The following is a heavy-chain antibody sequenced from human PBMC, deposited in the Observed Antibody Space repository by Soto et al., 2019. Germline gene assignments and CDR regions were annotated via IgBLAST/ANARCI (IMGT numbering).Heavy chain of an antibody. V-gene: IGHV4-59*01. D-gene: IGHD6-13*01. Sequence: QVQLQESGPGLVKPSETLSLTCTVSGGSISPYFWNWLRQPPGKGLEWIAYISDSGRVSYNPSLKNRVTFSLDASKNRFSLRLNSVTAADTAVYYCARDRIAADGTEVAFDFWGQGTMVTVSS. CDR3: ARDRIAADGTEVAFDF. J-gene: IGHJ3*01. CDR2: ISDSGRV. CDR1: GGSISPYF.